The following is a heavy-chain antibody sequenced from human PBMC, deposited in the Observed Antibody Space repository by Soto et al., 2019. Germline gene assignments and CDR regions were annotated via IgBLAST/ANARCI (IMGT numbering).Heavy chain of an antibody. CDR1: GYVFTSYG. V-gene: IGHV1-18*04. CDR3: AREGASGGSGKDA. CDR2: INPSNDNT. J-gene: IGHJ6*02. Sequence: QVQVVQSGPEVKKPGASVKVSCQTFGYVFTSYGISWVRQAPGQGLEWMGWINPSNDNTEYAQKFQGRVNLTTDRSTTTAYMELRSLKFDDTAVYYCAREGASGGSGKDAWGQGTKVTVSS. D-gene: IGHD3-10*01.